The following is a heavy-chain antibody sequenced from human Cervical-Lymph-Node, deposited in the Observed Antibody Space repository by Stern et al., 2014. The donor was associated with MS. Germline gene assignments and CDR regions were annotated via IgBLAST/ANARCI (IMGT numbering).Heavy chain of an antibody. D-gene: IGHD3-10*01. CDR2: MYYSGDT. J-gene: IGHJ6*02. CDR3: ARASYGLGTYSTKPMDI. Sequence: QVQLQESGPGLVRPSQTLSLTCTVSGGTISSEGYYWSWIRQHPLKGLEWIGYMYYSGDTYYHPSLKRRLTISRDTSKNQFSLKVTSVTAADTAVYYCARASYGLGTYSTKPMDIWGQGTTVTVSS. CDR1: GGTISSEGYY. V-gene: IGHV4-31*03.